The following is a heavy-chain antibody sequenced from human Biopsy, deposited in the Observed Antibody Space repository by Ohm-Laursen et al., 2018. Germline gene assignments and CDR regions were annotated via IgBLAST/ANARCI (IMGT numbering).Heavy chain of an antibody. D-gene: IGHD2-2*01. Sequence: TLSLTCTVSGGSISSYYWNWIRQPPGKGLEWIGYIYYSGTTDYSPSLKSRVTISIDKSKNQFFLKLSSVTAEDTAVYYCARTRLSIVIKPAAVVFDNWGQGTLVTVSS. V-gene: IGHV4-59*01. CDR2: IYYSGTT. CDR1: GGSISSYY. J-gene: IGHJ4*02. CDR3: ARTRLSIVIKPAAVVFDN.